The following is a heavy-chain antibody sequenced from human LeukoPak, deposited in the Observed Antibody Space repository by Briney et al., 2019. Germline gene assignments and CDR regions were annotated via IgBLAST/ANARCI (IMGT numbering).Heavy chain of an antibody. Sequence: EASVKVSCKASGYTFTSYGISWVRQAPGQGLEWMGWISAYNGNTNYAQKLQGRVTMTTDTSTSTAYMELRSLRSDDTAVYYCARDLRGSMVRGVLGYWGQGTLVTVSS. D-gene: IGHD3-10*01. CDR3: ARDLRGSMVRGVLGY. CDR2: ISAYNGNT. CDR1: GYTFTSYG. V-gene: IGHV1-18*01. J-gene: IGHJ4*02.